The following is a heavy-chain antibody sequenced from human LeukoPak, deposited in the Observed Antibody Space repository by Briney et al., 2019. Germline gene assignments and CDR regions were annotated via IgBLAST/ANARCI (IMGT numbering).Heavy chain of an antibody. CDR1: GYTFTSYC. V-gene: IGHV1-46*01. Sequence: ASVKVSCKASGYTFTSYCMHWVRQAPGQGLEWMGIINPSGGSTSYAQKFQGRVTMTRDTSTSTVYMELSSLRSEDTAVYYCARLGYRPRLIDYWGQGTLVTVSS. D-gene: IGHD3-16*01. CDR3: ARLGYRPRLIDY. CDR2: INPSGGST. J-gene: IGHJ4*02.